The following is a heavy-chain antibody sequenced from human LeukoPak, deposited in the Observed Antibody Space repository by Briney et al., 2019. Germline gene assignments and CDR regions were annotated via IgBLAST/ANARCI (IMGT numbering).Heavy chain of an antibody. J-gene: IGHJ4*02. CDR1: GDSISNYH. V-gene: IGHV4-59*08. Sequence: SETLFLTCSVSGDSISNYHWSWIRQPPGKGLEWIGYIYSTGSTYYNPSLKSRVTISVDTSKNHFSLKLNSVTAADTAVYYCAQQRDRDSRFFGYWGQGTLVTVSS. CDR2: IYSTGST. D-gene: IGHD3-22*01. CDR3: AQQRDRDSRFFGY.